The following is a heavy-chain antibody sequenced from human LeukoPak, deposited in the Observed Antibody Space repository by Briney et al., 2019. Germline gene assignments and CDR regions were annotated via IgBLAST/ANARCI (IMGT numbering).Heavy chain of an antibody. CDR3: ARDSGVGTTGTTLFDY. J-gene: IGHJ4*02. Sequence: GGSLRLSCAASGFTFSSYAMHWVRQAPGKGLEWVAVISYDGSNKYYADSVKGRFTISRDNSKNTLYLQMNSLRAEDTAVYYCARDSGVGTTGTTLFDYWGQGTLVTVSS. V-gene: IGHV3-30-3*01. D-gene: IGHD1-1*01. CDR2: ISYDGSNK. CDR1: GFTFSSYA.